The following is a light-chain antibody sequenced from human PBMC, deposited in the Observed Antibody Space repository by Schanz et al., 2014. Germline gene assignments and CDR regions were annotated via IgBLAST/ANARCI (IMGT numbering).Light chain of an antibody. J-gene: IGKJ1*01. CDR1: QSISSR. CDR3: QPYSVCPWT. V-gene: IGKV1-5*01. CDR2: DAS. Sequence: DIQMTQSPSTLSASVGDRVTITCRASQSISSRLAWYQQKPGKAPNLLMFDASSLASGVPSRFSGGGSGTEFTLTISGLQPDDFATYVCQPYSVCPWTFGKGTRVESK.